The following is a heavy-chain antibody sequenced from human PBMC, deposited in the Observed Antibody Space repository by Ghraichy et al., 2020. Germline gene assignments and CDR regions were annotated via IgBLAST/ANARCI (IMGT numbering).Heavy chain of an antibody. V-gene: IGHV3-23*01. CDR2: ISGSGGST. CDR3: AKDRSPYGGNSGLHY. Sequence: LSLTCAASGFTFSSYAMSWVRQAPGKGLEWVSAISGSGGSTYYADSVKGRFTISRDNSKNTLYLQMNSLRAEDTAVYYCAKDRSPYGGNSGLHYWGQGTLVTVSS. D-gene: IGHD4-23*01. J-gene: IGHJ4*02. CDR1: GFTFSSYA.